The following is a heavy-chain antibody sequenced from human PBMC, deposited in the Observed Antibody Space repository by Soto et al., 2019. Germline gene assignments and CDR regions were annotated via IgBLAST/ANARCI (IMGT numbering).Heavy chain of an antibody. D-gene: IGHD6-19*01. Sequence: SETLSLTCAVYGGSFSGYYWTWIRQPPGTGLEWIGEINHSGSTNYNPSLKSRVTIPVDTSKNQFSLTLNSVTAADTAVYYCARHIHQSGWLDFWGQGTLVTVSS. V-gene: IGHV4-34*01. CDR3: ARHIHQSGWLDF. CDR2: INHSGST. CDR1: GGSFSGYY. J-gene: IGHJ4*02.